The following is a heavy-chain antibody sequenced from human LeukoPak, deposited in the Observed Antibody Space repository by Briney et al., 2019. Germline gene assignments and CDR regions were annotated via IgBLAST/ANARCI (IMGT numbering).Heavy chain of an antibody. V-gene: IGHV3-33*01. CDR2: IWYDGSNK. J-gene: IGHJ5*02. CDR1: GIPFSSFG. Sequence: GRSLRLSCAAPGIPFSSFGMHWLRQAPGKGLEWVAFIWYDGSNKYYADSVKGRFTISRDNSKNTLYLQMNSLAAEDTAVYYCARDGTVTAGPFDPWGGGTLVTVSS. D-gene: IGHD4-17*01. CDR3: ARDGTVTAGPFDP.